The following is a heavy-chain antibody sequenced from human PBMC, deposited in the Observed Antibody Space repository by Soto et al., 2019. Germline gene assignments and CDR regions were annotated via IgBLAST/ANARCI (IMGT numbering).Heavy chain of an antibody. Sequence: SGGSLRLSCAASGFTFSSYGMHWVRQAPGKGLEWVAVISYDGSNKYYADSVKGRFTISRDNSKNTLYLQMNSLRAEDTAVYYCAKVFYAMVRGSMGAFDIWGQGTMVTVSS. V-gene: IGHV3-30*18. D-gene: IGHD3-10*01. CDR3: AKVFYAMVRGSMGAFDI. CDR2: ISYDGSNK. J-gene: IGHJ3*02. CDR1: GFTFSSYG.